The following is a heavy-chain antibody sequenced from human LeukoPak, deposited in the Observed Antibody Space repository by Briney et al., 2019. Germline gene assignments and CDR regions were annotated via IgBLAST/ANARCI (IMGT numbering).Heavy chain of an antibody. D-gene: IGHD6-13*01. Sequence: ASVKVSCKASGYTFTSYYMHWVRQAPGQGLEWMGWINTNTGNPTYAQGFTGRFVFSLDTSVSTAYLQISSLKAEDTAVYYCARVRGYSSSWSPYYYYMDVWGKGTTVTVSS. J-gene: IGHJ6*03. CDR2: INTNTGNP. V-gene: IGHV7-4-1*02. CDR3: ARVRGYSSSWSPYYYYMDV. CDR1: GYTFTSYY.